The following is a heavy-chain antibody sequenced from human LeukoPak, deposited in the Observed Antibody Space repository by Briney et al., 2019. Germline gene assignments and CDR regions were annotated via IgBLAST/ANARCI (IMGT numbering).Heavy chain of an antibody. J-gene: IGHJ4*02. V-gene: IGHV3-21*01. Sequence: ETLSLTCTVSGGSISSNSHYWGWVRQAPGKGLEWVASISYTSTYIFYADSLKGRFTISRDNTENSLYLQMNSLRAEDTAVYYCARYGADCFDYWGQGALVTVSS. D-gene: IGHD4/OR15-4a*01. CDR2: ISYTSTYI. CDR3: ARYGADCFDY. CDR1: GGSISSNSHY.